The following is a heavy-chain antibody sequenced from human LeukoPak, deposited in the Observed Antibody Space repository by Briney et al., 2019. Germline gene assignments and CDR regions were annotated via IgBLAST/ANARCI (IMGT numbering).Heavy chain of an antibody. CDR2: IYSSGNT. V-gene: IGHV4-4*07. D-gene: IGHD3-10*01. CDR3: ARDLMSRDYYGSGLNWFDP. J-gene: IGHJ5*02. CDR1: GDSISSYH. Sequence: SETLSLTCTVSGDSISSYHWSWIRQPAGKGLEWVGRIYSSGNTIYNPSLTSRVTTSVDTSKNQFSLKLSSVTAADTAVYYCARDLMSRDYYGSGLNWFDPWGQGTLVTVSS.